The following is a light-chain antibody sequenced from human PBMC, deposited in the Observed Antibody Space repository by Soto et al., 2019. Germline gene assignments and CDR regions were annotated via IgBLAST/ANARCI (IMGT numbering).Light chain of an antibody. CDR1: QNVSNRY. CDR2: GSY. V-gene: IGKV3-20*01. J-gene: IGKJ2*01. Sequence: IVLTQSPATLSLSPGEGATLSCRASQNVSNRYLAWYQQIPGQAPRLLIFGSYSRPTGIPDRFSGSGSGTDFTLTISRLVPEDFAVYYCQHYGASPPFTFGQGTRV. CDR3: QHYGASPPFT.